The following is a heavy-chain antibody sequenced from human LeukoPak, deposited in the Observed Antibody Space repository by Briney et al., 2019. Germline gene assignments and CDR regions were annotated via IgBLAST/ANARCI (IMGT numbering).Heavy chain of an antibody. CDR3: ARHTGYGMDV. V-gene: IGHV4-4*02. Sequence: TSETLSLTCAVSGGSISSVNWWSWVRQPPGKGLEWIGESHHSGTTNYNPSLKSRVTISVDRSKNQFSLKLTSVTAADTAMYYCARHTGYGMDVWGQGTTVTVSS. CDR1: GGSISSVNW. J-gene: IGHJ6*02. CDR2: SHHSGTT. D-gene: IGHD1-14*01.